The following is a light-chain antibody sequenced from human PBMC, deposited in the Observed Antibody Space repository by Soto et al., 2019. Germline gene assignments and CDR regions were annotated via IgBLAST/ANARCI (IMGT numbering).Light chain of an antibody. Sequence: EIVLTQPPATLSLSPGERATLSCRASQSVSSHLAWYQQKPGQSPRLLIYDASNRATGIPARFSGSGSGTDFTLTISSLEPEDFAFYFCQQRSHWPTFGQGTKVDIK. J-gene: IGKJ1*01. CDR2: DAS. CDR1: QSVSSH. CDR3: QQRSHWPT. V-gene: IGKV3-11*01.